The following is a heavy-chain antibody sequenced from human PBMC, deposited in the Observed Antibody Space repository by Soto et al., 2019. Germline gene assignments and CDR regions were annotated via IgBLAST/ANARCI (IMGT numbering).Heavy chain of an antibody. CDR3: ARDHSWGAFDI. CDR2: ISSNGGST. CDR1: GFTFSSYA. V-gene: IGHV3-64*01. Sequence: GGSLRLSCAASGFTFSSYAMHWVRQAPGKGLEYVSAISSNGGSTYYANSVKVRFTISRDNSKNTLYLQMGSLRAEDMAVYYCARDHSWGAFDIWGQGTMVTVSS. D-gene: IGHD7-27*01. J-gene: IGHJ3*02.